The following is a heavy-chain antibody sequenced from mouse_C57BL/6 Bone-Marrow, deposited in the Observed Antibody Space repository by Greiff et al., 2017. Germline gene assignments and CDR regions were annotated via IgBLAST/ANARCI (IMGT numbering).Heavy chain of an antibody. J-gene: IGHJ4*01. CDR2: IYPGDGDT. Sequence: QVQLQQSGPELVKPGASVKISCKASGYAFSSSWMNWVKQRPGKGLEWIGRIYPGDGDTNYNGKFKGKATLTADKSSSTAYMQLSSLTSEDSAVYFCARWRLLRDYAMDYWGQGTSVTVSS. V-gene: IGHV1-82*01. CDR3: ARWRLLRDYAMDY. D-gene: IGHD2-3*01. CDR1: GYAFSSSW.